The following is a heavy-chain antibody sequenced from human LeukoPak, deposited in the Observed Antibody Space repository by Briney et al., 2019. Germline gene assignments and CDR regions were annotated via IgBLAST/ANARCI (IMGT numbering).Heavy chain of an antibody. Sequence: GASVKVSCKASGYTFTGYYMHWVRQAPGQGLEWMGWINPNSGGTNYAQKFQGRVTMTRDTSISTAYMELSRLRSDDTAVYYCARAGDSSSWIFQHWGQGTLVTVSS. V-gene: IGHV1-2*02. CDR1: GYTFTGYY. J-gene: IGHJ1*01. CDR3: ARAGDSSSWIFQH. CDR2: INPNSGGT. D-gene: IGHD6-13*01.